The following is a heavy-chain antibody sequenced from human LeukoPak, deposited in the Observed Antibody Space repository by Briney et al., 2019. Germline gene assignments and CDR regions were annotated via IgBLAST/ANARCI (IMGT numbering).Heavy chain of an antibody. CDR2: IYYSGST. V-gene: IGHV4-61*01. CDR1: GGSISSSSYY. D-gene: IGHD2-15*01. Sequence: QPSETLSLTCTVSGGSISSSSYYWSWIRQPPGKGLEWIGYIYYSGSTNYNPSLKSRVTISVDTSKNQFSLKLSSVTAADTAVYYCARHLGYPVFDLWGRSTLVTVSS. CDR3: ARHLGYPVFDL. J-gene: IGHJ2*01.